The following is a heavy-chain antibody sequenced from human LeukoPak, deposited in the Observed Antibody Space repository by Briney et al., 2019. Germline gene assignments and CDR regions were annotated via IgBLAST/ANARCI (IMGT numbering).Heavy chain of an antibody. CDR2: ISSSGSSI. CDR1: GFTFSSYE. V-gene: IGHV3-48*03. J-gene: IGHJ4*02. D-gene: IGHD6-19*01. Sequence: QPGGSLRLSCAASGFTFSSYEMNWVRQAPGKGLEWVSYISSSGSSIYYADSVKGRFTISRDNAKNSLYLQVNSLRAEDTAMYYCARDSPAVAGFDYWGQGTLVTVSS. CDR3: ARDSPAVAGFDY.